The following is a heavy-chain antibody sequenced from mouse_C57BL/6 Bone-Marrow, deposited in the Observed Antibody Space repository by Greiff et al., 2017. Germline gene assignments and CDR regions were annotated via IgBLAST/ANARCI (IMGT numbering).Heavy chain of an antibody. CDR1: GFNIKDDY. D-gene: IGHD2-3*01. V-gene: IGHV14-4*01. CDR3: SSFDGNYFDF. CDR2: IDPDIGDT. J-gene: IGHJ2*01. Sequence: VQLQQSGAELVRPGASVKLSCTASGFNIKDDYIHWVKQRPEQGLEWIGWIDPDIGDTEYASKFPGKATITSDPSSTTAYLQLSSLTSEDTAVYYCSSFDGNYFDFWGQGTPLTVAS.